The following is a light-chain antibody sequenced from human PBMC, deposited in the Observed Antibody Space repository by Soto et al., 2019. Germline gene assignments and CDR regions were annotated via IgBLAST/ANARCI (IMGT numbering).Light chain of an antibody. CDR2: EVN. CDR3: SSHGGNSPYV. V-gene: IGLV2-8*01. Sequence: QSALTQPPSASGSPGQSVAISCTGTIGDIGNYNFVSWYQQHPGKAPKLLIFEVNKRPSGVPDRFSGSKSGNTASLTVSGLQAEDEADYYCSSHGGNSPYVFGTGTKLTVL. J-gene: IGLJ1*01. CDR1: IGDIGNYNF.